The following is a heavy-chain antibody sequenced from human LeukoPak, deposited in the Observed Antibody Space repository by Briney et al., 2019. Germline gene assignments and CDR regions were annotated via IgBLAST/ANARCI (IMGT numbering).Heavy chain of an antibody. CDR1: GFTFSDYG. Sequence: PGGSLRLSCTGSGFTFSDYGMHWVRQAPGKGLEWVAVIWYDGNKKYYADSVKGRFTISRDNSKNTQYLQMNSLRAEDTAVYYCARVGTAEGTLEDYWGQGTLVTVSS. CDR3: ARVGTAEGTLEDY. D-gene: IGHD6-13*01. V-gene: IGHV3-33*01. CDR2: IWYDGNKK. J-gene: IGHJ4*02.